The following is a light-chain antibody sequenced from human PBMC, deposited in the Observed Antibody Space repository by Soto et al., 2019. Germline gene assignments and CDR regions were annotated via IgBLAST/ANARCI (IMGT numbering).Light chain of an antibody. Sequence: QSVLTQPPSLSGAPGQRVTFSCPGSGSNIGAPYDVHWYQHLPGTAPKLLIYGSTNRPSGVPGRFSGSKSGTSASLAITGLRAEDEADYYCQSYDSRLSGYVFGAGTK. CDR1: GSNIGAPYD. V-gene: IGLV1-40*01. CDR3: QSYDSRLSGYV. J-gene: IGLJ1*01. CDR2: GST.